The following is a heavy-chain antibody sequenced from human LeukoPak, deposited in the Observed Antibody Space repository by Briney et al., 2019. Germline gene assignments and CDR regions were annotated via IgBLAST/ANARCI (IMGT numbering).Heavy chain of an antibody. J-gene: IGHJ4*02. D-gene: IGHD4-17*01. V-gene: IGHV3-15*07. CDR1: GGSISSYY. CDR2: IKRIIDGGTT. CDR3: AAQGGSGDLRY. Sequence: ETLSLTCTVSGGSISSYYWNWIRQPPGKGLEWVGRIKRIIDGGTTDYAAPVKGRFTVSRDDSINTLYLQMSSLKTEDTAVYYCAAQGGSGDLRYWGQGTLVTVSS.